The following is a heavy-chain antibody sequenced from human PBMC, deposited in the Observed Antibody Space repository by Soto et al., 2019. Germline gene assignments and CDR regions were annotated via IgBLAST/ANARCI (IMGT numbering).Heavy chain of an antibody. V-gene: IGHV1-46*01. Sequence: QVPLVQSGAEVKEPGASVTVSYKASGYTFTDSYIHWVRQAPGQGLEWMGVLNPDGGSTMYIKKFHGRVTLTRDKSTSTVHMVLSALRSDAAARFYCARDEGAALGVHYWGQGTPVNVFS. CDR1: GYTFTDSY. D-gene: IGHD6-25*01. CDR3: ARDEGAALGVHY. J-gene: IGHJ4*02. CDR2: LNPDGGST.